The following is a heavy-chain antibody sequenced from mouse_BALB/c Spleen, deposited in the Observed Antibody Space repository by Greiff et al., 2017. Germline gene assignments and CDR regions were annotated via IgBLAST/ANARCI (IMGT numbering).Heavy chain of an antibody. J-gene: IGHJ4*01. CDR1: GFNFSDYY. CDR3: ARPNYGNSDYYAMDY. CDR2: ISDGGSYT. D-gene: IGHD2-1*01. V-gene: IGHV5-4*02. Sequence: EVMLVESGGGLVKPGGSLKLSCAASGFNFSDYYMYWVRQTPEKRLEWVATISDGGSYTYYPDSVKGRFTISRDNAKNNLYLQMSSLKSEDTAMYYCARPNYGNSDYYAMDYWGQGTSVTVSS.